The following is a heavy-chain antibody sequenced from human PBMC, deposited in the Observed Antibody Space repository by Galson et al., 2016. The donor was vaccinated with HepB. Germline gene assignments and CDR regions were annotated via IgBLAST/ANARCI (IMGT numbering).Heavy chain of an antibody. D-gene: IGHD3-3*01. Sequence: SLRLSCAVSGFSLDRYAMHWVRLVPGKGLEWVSGTSLDTDRIGYADSVKSRFIVSRDKARNSVYLQMNSLRTEDSALYYCGNDILPGGMDVWGHGTRVTVAS. V-gene: IGHV3-9*01. CDR1: GFSLDRYA. J-gene: IGHJ6*02. CDR2: TSLDTDRI. CDR3: GNDILPGGMDV.